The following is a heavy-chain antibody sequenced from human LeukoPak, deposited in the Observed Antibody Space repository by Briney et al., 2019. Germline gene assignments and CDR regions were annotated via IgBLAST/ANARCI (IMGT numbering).Heavy chain of an antibody. CDR3: VKVDSAYATDY. D-gene: IGHD5-12*01. CDR1: GYTFTGYY. CDR2: INPNSGGT. J-gene: IGHJ4*02. Sequence: ASVKVSCKASGYTFTGYYMHWVRQAPGQGLEWMGWINPNSGGTNYAQKFQGRVTMTRDTSISTAYMDLSRLRSDDTAVYYCVKVDSAYATDYWGQGTLVTVSS. V-gene: IGHV1-2*02.